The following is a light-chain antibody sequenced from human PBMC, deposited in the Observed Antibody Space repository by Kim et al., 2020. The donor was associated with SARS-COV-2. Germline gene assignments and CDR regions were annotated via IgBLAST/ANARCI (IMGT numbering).Light chain of an antibody. CDR2: GNN. CDR1: SSNIGEGHD. J-gene: IGLJ3*02. V-gene: IGLV1-40*01. Sequence: RVTISCTGSSSNIGEGHDVHWYQHLPRTAPKLLIDGNNNRPSGVPDRFSGSKSGTSFSLAITGLQAEDEGDYYCQSYDSALSGWVFGGGTKLTVL. CDR3: QSYDSALSGWV.